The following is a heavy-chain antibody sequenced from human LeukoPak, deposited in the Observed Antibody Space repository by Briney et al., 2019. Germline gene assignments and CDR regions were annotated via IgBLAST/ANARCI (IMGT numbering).Heavy chain of an antibody. CDR2: IYYSGST. CDR1: GGSISSYY. CDR3: ARKVAKRGREAFDI. Sequence: SETLSLTCTVSGGSISSYYWSWIRQPPGKGLEWIGYIYYSGSTNYNPSLKSRVTISVDKSKNQFSLKLSSVTAADTAVYYCARKVAKRGREAFDIWGQGTMVTVSS. D-gene: IGHD1-26*01. V-gene: IGHV4-59*12. J-gene: IGHJ3*02.